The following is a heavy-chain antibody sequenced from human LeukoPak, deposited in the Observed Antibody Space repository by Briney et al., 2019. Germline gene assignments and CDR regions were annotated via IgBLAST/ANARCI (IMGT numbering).Heavy chain of an antibody. CDR3: ARGLYGSDSY. J-gene: IGHJ4*02. CDR1: GASVSTSNW. V-gene: IGHV4-4*02. Sequence: SETLSLTCAVSGASVSTSNWWIWVRQPPGKGLEWIGEIHHSGSTNYNPSLKSRVTLSVDTSKNQISLRLSSVTTADTAVYYCARGLYGSDSYWGQGNLVTVSS. D-gene: IGHD2-21*02. CDR2: IHHSGST.